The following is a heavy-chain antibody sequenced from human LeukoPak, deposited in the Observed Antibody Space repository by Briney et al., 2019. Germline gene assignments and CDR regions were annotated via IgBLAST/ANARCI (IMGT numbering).Heavy chain of an antibody. CDR3: ARPRYGSGSYYNENAFNI. V-gene: IGHV3-7*01. Sequence: GGSLRLSCAASGFTFSSYWMSWVRQAPGKGLGWVANINQDGSGKYYVDSVKGRFTISRDNAKNSLYLQMNSMKAEDTAVYYCARPRYGSGSYYNENAFNIWSQGTMVTVSS. CDR1: GFTFSSYW. D-gene: IGHD3-10*01. CDR2: INQDGSGK. J-gene: IGHJ3*02.